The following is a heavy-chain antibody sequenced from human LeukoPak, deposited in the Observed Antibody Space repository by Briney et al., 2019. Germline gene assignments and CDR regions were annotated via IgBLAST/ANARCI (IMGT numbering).Heavy chain of an antibody. Sequence: SCKASGGTFSSYAMTWVRQAPGKGLEWVSGINGSGGSTYYADSVKGRFTISRDNSKNTLYLQMNSLRAEDTAIYYCAKNSRSQGGSQFDYWGQGTLVTVSS. CDR2: INGSGGST. D-gene: IGHD2/OR15-2a*01. V-gene: IGHV3-23*01. CDR3: AKNSRSQGGSQFDY. CDR1: GGTFSSYA. J-gene: IGHJ4*02.